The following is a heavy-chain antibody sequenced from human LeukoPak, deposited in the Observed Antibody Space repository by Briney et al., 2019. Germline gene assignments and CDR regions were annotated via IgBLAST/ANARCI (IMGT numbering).Heavy chain of an antibody. J-gene: IGHJ6*03. CDR3: ARDPRIAAAGTILYYYYSMDV. D-gene: IGHD6-13*01. CDR2: INPNKGRT. CDR1: GYTFTGYY. V-gene: IGHV1-2*02. Sequence: ASLKVSCKASGYTFTGYYMHWVRQAPGQGLEWMGWINPNKGRTNYAQKFQGRVTMTRDTSISTAYMELSRLRSDDTAVYYCARDPRIAAAGTILYYYYSMDVWGKGTTATVSS.